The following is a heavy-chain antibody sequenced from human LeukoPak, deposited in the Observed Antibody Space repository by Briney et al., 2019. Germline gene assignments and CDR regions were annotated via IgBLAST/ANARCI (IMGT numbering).Heavy chain of an antibody. Sequence: ASVKVSCKASGGTFSSYAISWVRQAPGQGLEWMGGIIPIFGTANYAQKFQGRVTITADKSTSTAYMELSSLRSEDTAVYYCARDGLTMVRGVIAGYMDVRGKGITVTVSS. CDR1: GGTFSSYA. V-gene: IGHV1-69*06. D-gene: IGHD3-10*01. J-gene: IGHJ6*03. CDR3: ARDGLTMVRGVIAGYMDV. CDR2: IIPIFGTA.